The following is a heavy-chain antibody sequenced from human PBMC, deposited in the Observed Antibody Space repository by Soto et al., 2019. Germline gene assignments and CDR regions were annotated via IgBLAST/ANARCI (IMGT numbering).Heavy chain of an antibody. J-gene: IGHJ3*02. CDR1: GYTFTSYD. V-gene: IGHV1-8*01. D-gene: IGHD3-16*02. Sequence: ASVKVSCKASGYTFTSYDINWVRQATGQGLEWMGWMNPNSGNTGYAQKFQGRVTMTRNTSISTAYMELSSLRSEDTAVYYCARIEEIYDYMWGSYRYLVFDIWGQGTMVTVSS. CDR2: MNPNSGNT. CDR3: ARIEEIYDYMWGSYRYLVFDI.